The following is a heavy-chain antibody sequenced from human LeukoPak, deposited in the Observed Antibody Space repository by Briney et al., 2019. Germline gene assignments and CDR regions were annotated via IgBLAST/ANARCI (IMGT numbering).Heavy chain of an antibody. V-gene: IGHV1-3*01. Sequence: GASVKVSCKASGYTFSTYAMHWVRQAPGQRLDWMGWINAGKGNTKYSQEFQGRVIITRDTSASTAYMELSSLRSDDTAVYYCARGHSSSYDYYFDYWGQGTLVTVSS. D-gene: IGHD6-13*01. J-gene: IGHJ4*02. CDR1: GYTFSTYA. CDR2: INAGKGNT. CDR3: ARGHSSSYDYYFDY.